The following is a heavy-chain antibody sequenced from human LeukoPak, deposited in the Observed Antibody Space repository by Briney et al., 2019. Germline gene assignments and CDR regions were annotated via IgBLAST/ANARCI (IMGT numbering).Heavy chain of an antibody. V-gene: IGHV4-59*01. Sequence: KPSETLSLTCTVSGGSISSYYWSWIRQPPGKGLEWIGYIYYSGSAKYNPSLKSRVTISVDTSKNQFSLKLSSVTAADTAVYYCARSYGLGNYFDYWGQGTLVTVSS. CDR2: IYYSGSA. CDR1: GGSISSYY. D-gene: IGHD3-10*01. J-gene: IGHJ4*02. CDR3: ARSYGLGNYFDY.